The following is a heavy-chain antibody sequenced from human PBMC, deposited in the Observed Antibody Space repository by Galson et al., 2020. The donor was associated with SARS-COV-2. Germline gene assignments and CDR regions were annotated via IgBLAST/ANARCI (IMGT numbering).Heavy chain of an antibody. D-gene: IGHD3-9*01. J-gene: IGHJ5*02. CDR3: ASSLRYFDWLANWFDP. V-gene: IGHV1-69*04. Sequence: SVKVSCKASGGTFSSYAISWVRQAPGQGLEWMGRIIPILGIANYAQKFQGRVTITADKSTSTAYMELSSLRSEDTAVYYCASSLRYFDWLANWFDPWGQGTLVTVSS. CDR2: IIPILGIA. CDR1: GGTFSSYA.